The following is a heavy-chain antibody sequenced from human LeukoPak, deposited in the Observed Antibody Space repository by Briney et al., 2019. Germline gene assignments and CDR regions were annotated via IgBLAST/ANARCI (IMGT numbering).Heavy chain of an antibody. CDR1: GYILIELS. J-gene: IGHJ4*02. Sequence: ASVKVSCKVSGYILIELSMHWVRQAPGKGLEWMGGFDPEDAETIYAQKFQGRVTMTEDTSTDTAYMELSNLRSEDTAVYYRATPNGGNLFHLDFWGQGTVVTVSS. D-gene: IGHD4-23*01. CDR3: ATPNGGNLFHLDF. CDR2: FDPEDAET. V-gene: IGHV1-24*01.